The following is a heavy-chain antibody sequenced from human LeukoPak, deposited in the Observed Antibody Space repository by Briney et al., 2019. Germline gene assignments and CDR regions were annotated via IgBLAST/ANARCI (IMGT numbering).Heavy chain of an antibody. D-gene: IGHD3/OR15-3a*01. Sequence: GGSLRLSCAASRFTFSSYAMSWVRRAPGEGREGVSAISGSGGSTYYADSVKGRFTISRDNAEDSVYLQMNSLRVEDTAVYYCARDVDFSFDYWGQGTLVTVSS. J-gene: IGHJ4*02. CDR3: ARDVDFSFDY. CDR2: ISGSGGST. CDR1: RFTFSSYA. V-gene: IGHV3-23*01.